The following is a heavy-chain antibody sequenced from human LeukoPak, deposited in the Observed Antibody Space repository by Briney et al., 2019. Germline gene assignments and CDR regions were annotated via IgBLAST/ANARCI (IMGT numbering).Heavy chain of an antibody. Sequence: PGGSLRLSCAASGFTFSSYGMHWVRQAPGKGLEWVAFIRYDGSNKYYADSVKGRFTISRDNSKNTLYLQMNSLRAEDTAVYYCATAPQWLANGYFDYWGQGTLVTVSS. CDR2: IRYDGSNK. D-gene: IGHD6-19*01. CDR3: ATAPQWLANGYFDY. J-gene: IGHJ4*02. V-gene: IGHV3-30*02. CDR1: GFTFSSYG.